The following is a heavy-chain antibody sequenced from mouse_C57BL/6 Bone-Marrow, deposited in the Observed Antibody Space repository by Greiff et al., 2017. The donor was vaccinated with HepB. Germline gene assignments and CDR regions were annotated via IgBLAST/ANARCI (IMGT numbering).Heavy chain of an antibody. Sequence: VQLQQSGAELVRPGDSVKLSCTASGFNIKDDYMHWVKQRPEQGLEWIGWIDPENGDTEYASKFQGKATITADTSSNTAYLQLSSLTSEDTAVYYCTPYNSMDYWGQGTSVTVSS. D-gene: IGHD1-3*01. CDR3: TPYNSMDY. CDR1: GFNIKDDY. J-gene: IGHJ4*01. CDR2: IDPENGDT. V-gene: IGHV14-4*01.